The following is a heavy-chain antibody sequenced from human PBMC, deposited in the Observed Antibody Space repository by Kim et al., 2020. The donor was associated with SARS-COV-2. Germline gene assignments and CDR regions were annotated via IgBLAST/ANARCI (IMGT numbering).Heavy chain of an antibody. CDR3: ARRSTGTAGGMDV. D-gene: IGHD1-1*01. J-gene: IGHJ6*02. V-gene: IGHV1-46*01. Sequence: YAQKFQGGVTMTRDTSASTVYMELSSLRAEDTAVYYCARRSTGTAGGMDVWGQGTTVTVSS.